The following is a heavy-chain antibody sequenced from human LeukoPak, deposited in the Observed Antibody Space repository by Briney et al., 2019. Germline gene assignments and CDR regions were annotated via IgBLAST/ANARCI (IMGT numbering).Heavy chain of an antibody. CDR1: GFPFSAYG. V-gene: IGHV3-23*01. J-gene: IGHJ3*01. CDR3: ANEYSKGDV. CDR2: ISDSGGNT. D-gene: IGHD1-26*01. Sequence: GGSLRLSCAASGFPFSAYGMHWVRQAPGKGLEWVSSISDSGGNTYYADSVKGRFTISRDNSKNTLYLQMNSLRVEDAAVYYCANEYSKGDVWGQGTMVTVSS.